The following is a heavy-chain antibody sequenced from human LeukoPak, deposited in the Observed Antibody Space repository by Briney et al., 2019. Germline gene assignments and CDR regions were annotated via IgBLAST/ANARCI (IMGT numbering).Heavy chain of an antibody. CDR2: LYYSGST. J-gene: IGHJ3*02. Sequence: WETLSLTCTVSGGSISGYFWSWIRQPPGKGLELIGYLYYSGSTNYNPSLKSRVTVSVDTSKDQYSLRLSSVTAADTAVYYCARLLAVAGGDAFDIWGQGKMVTV. V-gene: IGHV4-59*08. D-gene: IGHD6-19*01. CDR1: GGSISGYF. CDR3: ARLLAVAGGDAFDI.